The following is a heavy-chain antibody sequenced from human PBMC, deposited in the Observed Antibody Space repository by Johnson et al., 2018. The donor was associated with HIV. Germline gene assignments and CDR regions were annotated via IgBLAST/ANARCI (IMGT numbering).Heavy chain of an antibody. Sequence: VQLVESGGGLVQPGGSLRLSCVASGFTVSSNYMSWVRQAPGEGLEWVSIIYSGGTTYYAESVKGRFVISRDNSKNTLYLQMGSLRAEDMAVYYCARCRDAYTLLSAFDIWGQGTMVTVSS. CDR2: IYSGGTT. D-gene: IGHD5-24*01. CDR3: ARCRDAYTLLSAFDI. CDR1: GFTVSSNY. V-gene: IGHV3-66*01. J-gene: IGHJ3*02.